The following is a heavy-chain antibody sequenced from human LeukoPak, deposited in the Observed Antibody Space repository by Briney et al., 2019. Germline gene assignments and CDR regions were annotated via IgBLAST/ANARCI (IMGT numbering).Heavy chain of an antibody. CDR3: ARSIFGVVIINGVYYFDY. J-gene: IGHJ4*02. Sequence: ASVKVSCKASGYTFTNYTLNWVRQAPGQGLEWMGWINTNTGNPTYAQGFTGRFVSSLDTSVSTAYLQISSLKAEDTAVYYCARSIFGVVIINGVYYFDYWGQGTLVTVSS. D-gene: IGHD3-3*01. CDR2: INTNTGNP. V-gene: IGHV7-4-1*02. CDR1: GYTFTNYT.